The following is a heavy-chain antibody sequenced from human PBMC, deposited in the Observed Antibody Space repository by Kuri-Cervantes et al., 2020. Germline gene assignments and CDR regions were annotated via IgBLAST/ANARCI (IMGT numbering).Heavy chain of an antibody. CDR2: IHHSGIT. CDR1: GGSISGSNHY. D-gene: IGHD3-3*01. Sequence: SETLSLTCTVSGGSISGSNHYWGRIRQPPGKGLEWIGSIHHSGITYYNPSLKSRVTISVDTSKNHFSLKLSSVTAADTAVYYCARGYDFWSGYSLDYWGQGTLVTVSS. J-gene: IGHJ4*02. V-gene: IGHV4-39*02. CDR3: ARGYDFWSGYSLDY.